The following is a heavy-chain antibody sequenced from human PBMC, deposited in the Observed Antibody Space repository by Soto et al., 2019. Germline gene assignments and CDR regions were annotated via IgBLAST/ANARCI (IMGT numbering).Heavy chain of an antibody. CDR1: GYTFTSYD. CDR3: ARVKGIVVVPAADLNWFHP. V-gene: IGHV1-8*01. J-gene: IGHJ5*02. D-gene: IGHD2-2*01. CDR2: MNPNSGNT. Sequence: ASVKVSCKASGYTFTSYDINWVRQATGQGLEWMGWMNPNSGNTGYAQKFQGRVTMTRNTSISTAYMELSSLRSEDTAVYYCARVKGIVVVPAADLNWFHPWGQGTLVTVSS.